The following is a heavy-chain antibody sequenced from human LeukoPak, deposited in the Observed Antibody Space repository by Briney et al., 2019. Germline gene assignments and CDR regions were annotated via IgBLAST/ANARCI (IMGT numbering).Heavy chain of an antibody. V-gene: IGHV1-69*01. CDR2: IIPIFGTA. CDR3: ARTTDSSSDFYYYYMDV. J-gene: IGHJ6*03. CDR1: GGTFSSYA. Sequence: SVKVSCKASGGTFSSYAISWVRQAPGQGLEWMGGIIPIFGTANYAQKFQGRVTITADESTSTAYMELSSLRSEDTAVYYCARTTDSSSDFYYYYMDVWGKGTTVTVSS. D-gene: IGHD6-6*01.